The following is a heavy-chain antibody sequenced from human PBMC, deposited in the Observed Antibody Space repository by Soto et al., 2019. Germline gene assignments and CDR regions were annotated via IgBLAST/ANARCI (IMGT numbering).Heavy chain of an antibody. V-gene: IGHV3-30*03. J-gene: IGHJ4*02. CDR1: GFTFSDYY. CDR3: ARMYYYDSSSYYPFDH. Sequence: GGSLRLSCAASGFTFSDYYMSWIRQAPGKGLEWVALISYDGSNKYYAASVKGRFTISRENSKNTLYMQMSSLRAEDTAVYYCARMYYYDSSSYYPFDHWGQGTLVTVSS. CDR2: ISYDGSNK. D-gene: IGHD3-22*01.